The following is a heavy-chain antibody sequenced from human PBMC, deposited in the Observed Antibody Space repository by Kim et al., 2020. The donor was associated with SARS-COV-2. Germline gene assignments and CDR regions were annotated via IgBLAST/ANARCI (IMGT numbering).Heavy chain of an antibody. CDR2: ISSSSSYT. CDR3: ARGAYYYDSTGGAFDI. CDR1: GFTFSDYY. V-gene: IGHV3-11*06. Sequence: GGSLRLSCAASGFTFSDYYMSWIRQAPGKGLEWVSYISSSSSYTNYADSVKGRFTISRDNAKNSLYLQMNSLRAEDTAVYYCARGAYYYDSTGGAFDIWGQGTMVTVSS. J-gene: IGHJ3*02. D-gene: IGHD3-22*01.